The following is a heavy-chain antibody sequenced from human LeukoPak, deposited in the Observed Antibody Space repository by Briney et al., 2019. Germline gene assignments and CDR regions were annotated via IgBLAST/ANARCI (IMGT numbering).Heavy chain of an antibody. D-gene: IGHD3-22*01. CDR2: ISYDGSNK. CDR3: ASDYYDSSGYSEPYDY. CDR1: GFTFSSYA. Sequence: GRSLRLYCAASGFTFSSYAMHWVRQAPGKGLEWVAVISYDGSNKYYADSVKGRFTISRDNSKNTLYLQMNSLRAEDTAVYYCASDYYDSSGYSEPYDYWGQGTLVTVSS. V-gene: IGHV3-30-3*01. J-gene: IGHJ4*02.